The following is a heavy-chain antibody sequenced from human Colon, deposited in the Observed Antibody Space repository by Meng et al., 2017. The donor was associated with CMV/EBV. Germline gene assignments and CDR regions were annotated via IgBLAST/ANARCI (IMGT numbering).Heavy chain of an antibody. CDR2: VYYSGTT. V-gene: IGHV4-39*07. Sequence: SETLSLTCTVSGGSIRSTSFYWGWLRQPPGKGLEWIGSVYYSGTTYFNPSLKSRVAISVDMSKNQFFLKLNSVTAADTAVYYCASGYCSSPSCYTGEDWFDPWGQGTLVTVSS. CDR3: ASGYCSSPSCYTGEDWFDP. D-gene: IGHD2-2*02. J-gene: IGHJ5*02. CDR1: GGSIRSTSFY.